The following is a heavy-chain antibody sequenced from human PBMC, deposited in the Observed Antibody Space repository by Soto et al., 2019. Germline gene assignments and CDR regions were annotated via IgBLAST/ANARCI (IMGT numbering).Heavy chain of an antibody. CDR2: IWYDGSNK. CDR3: AKGLVVAATTYYYYGMDV. J-gene: IGHJ6*02. V-gene: IGHV3-33*06. Sequence: GSLILSFAASGFTFSSYGMHLVRQAPGKGLEWVAVIWYDGSNKYYADSVKGRFTISRDNSKNTLYLQMNSLGAEDTAVYYCAKGLVVAATTYYYYGMDVWGQGTTVTVSS. D-gene: IGHD2-15*01. CDR1: GFTFSSYG.